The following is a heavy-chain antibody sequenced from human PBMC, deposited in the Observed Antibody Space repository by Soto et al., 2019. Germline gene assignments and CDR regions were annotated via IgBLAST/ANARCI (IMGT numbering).Heavy chain of an antibody. CDR3: ARGRYGDY. Sequence: QVHLVQSGAEVKKPGASVKVSCKGSGYDFTTYGITWVRQAPGQGLEWMAWISAHNGNTDYAQKLQGRVTVTRDTSTSTGYMELRSLRSADTAMYYCARGRYGDYWGQGALVTVSS. CDR1: GYDFTTYG. V-gene: IGHV1-18*01. J-gene: IGHJ4*02. CDR2: ISAHNGNT. D-gene: IGHD1-1*01.